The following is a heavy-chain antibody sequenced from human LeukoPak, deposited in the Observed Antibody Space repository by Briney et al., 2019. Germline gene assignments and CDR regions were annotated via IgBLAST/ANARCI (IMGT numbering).Heavy chain of an antibody. J-gene: IGHJ6*04. CDR1: GFSFSNYA. CDR2: IKQGGSEK. CDR3: ARDFGLRCSGGTCYSVYYYGMDV. Sequence: GGSLRLSCSASGFSFSNYAMYWVRQAPGKGLEWVANIKQGGSEKYYVDSVKGRFTISRDIAKNSLYLQMNSLRAEDTAVYYCARDFGLRCSGGTCYSVYYYGMDVWGKGTTVTVSS. D-gene: IGHD2-15*01. V-gene: IGHV3-7*03.